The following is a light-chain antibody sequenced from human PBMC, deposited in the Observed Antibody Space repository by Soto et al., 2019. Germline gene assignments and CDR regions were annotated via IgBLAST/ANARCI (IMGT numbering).Light chain of an antibody. CDR1: SSDIGGCDY. Sequence: QSALTQPASVSGSPGQSITLSCTGTSSDIGGCDYVSWYQRHPGKAPKLIIYDVNNRPSGVSNRFSGSKSGNTASLTISGLQAEDEADYYCPSYASGSSHVVFGGGTKLTVL. V-gene: IGLV2-14*01. CDR2: DVN. CDR3: PSYASGSSHVV. J-gene: IGLJ2*01.